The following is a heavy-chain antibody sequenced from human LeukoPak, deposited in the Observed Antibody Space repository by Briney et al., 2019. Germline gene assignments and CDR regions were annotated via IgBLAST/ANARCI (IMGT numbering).Heavy chain of an antibody. CDR2: VYTSGST. D-gene: IGHD3-16*01. CDR1: GDSITTYY. V-gene: IGHV4-4*09. CDR3: ARGAPSLYYYYMDI. Sequence: SETLSLTCTVSGDSITTYYWNWIRQPPGEGLEWIGYVYTSGSTNFNPSLKSRVTISLDMSKNQSSLKLTSVTAADTAVYYCARGAPSLYYYYMDIWGKGTTVTVSS. J-gene: IGHJ6*03.